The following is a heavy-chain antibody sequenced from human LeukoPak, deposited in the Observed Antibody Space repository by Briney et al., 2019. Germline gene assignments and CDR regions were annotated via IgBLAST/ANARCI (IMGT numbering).Heavy chain of an antibody. V-gene: IGHV1-69-2*01. CDR3: ATDPSIVGATPFFDY. D-gene: IGHD1-26*01. CDR1: GYTFTDYY. CDR2: VDPEDGET. Sequence: ATVKISCKASGYTFTDYYMHWVQQAPGKGLEWMGRVDPEDGETIYAEKFQGRVTITADTSTDTAYMELSSLRSEDTAVYYCATDPSIVGATPFFDYWGQGTLVTVSS. J-gene: IGHJ4*02.